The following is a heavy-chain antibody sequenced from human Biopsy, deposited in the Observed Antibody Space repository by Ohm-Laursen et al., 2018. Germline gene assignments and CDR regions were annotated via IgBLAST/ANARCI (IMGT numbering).Heavy chain of an antibody. CDR1: GGTFSNYA. D-gene: IGHD3-10*01. V-gene: IGHV1-46*01. CDR2: INPSGSDA. Sequence: GASVKVSCKASGGTFSNYAISWVRQAPGQGLEWMGIINPSGSDATYAQKFQGRVTMTRDTSTSTAYMDLSSLRSEDTAVYYCAADSGSRSHFRFDYWGQGALVSVSS. J-gene: IGHJ4*02. CDR3: AADSGSRSHFRFDY.